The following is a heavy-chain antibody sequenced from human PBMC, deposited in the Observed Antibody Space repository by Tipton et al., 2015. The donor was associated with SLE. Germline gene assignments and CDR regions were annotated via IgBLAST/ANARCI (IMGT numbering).Heavy chain of an antibody. V-gene: IGHV4-38-2*01. D-gene: IGHD3-22*01. CDR2: IYHSGNT. Sequence: TLSLTCAVSGYSISSGYYWGWIRQPPGKGLEWIGSIYHSGNTYYNPSLKSRVSMSIDTSRNEVFLRRSSVTAADTAVYYCARHDYDSNGYYQHYFDYWGQGTLVTVSS. CDR1: GYSISSGYY. J-gene: IGHJ4*02. CDR3: ARHDYDSNGYYQHYFDY.